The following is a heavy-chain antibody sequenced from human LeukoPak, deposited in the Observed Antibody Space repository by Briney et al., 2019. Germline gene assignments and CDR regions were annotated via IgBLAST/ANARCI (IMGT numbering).Heavy chain of an antibody. CDR2: IYYSGST. J-gene: IGHJ5*02. CDR1: GGSISSYY. CDR3: ARHPTKDQNWFDP. D-gene: IGHD1/OR15-1a*01. V-gene: IGHV4-59*08. Sequence: SETLSLTCTVSGGSISSYYWSWIRQPPGKGMEWIGYIYYSGSTHYNPSLKSRVTISVDTSKHQFSLKLSSVTAADTAVYYCARHPTKDQNWFDPWGQGTLVTVSS.